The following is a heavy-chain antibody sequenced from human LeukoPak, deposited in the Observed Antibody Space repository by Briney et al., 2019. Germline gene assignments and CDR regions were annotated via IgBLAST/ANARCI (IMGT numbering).Heavy chain of an antibody. CDR3: ACTPRGVIDY. D-gene: IGHD3-10*01. CDR2: IYYSGST. V-gene: IGHV4-39*01. J-gene: IGHJ4*02. CDR1: GGSISSSSYY. Sequence: SETLSLTCTVSGGSISSSSYYWGWIRQPPGKGLEWIGSIYYSGSTYYNPSLKSRVTISVDTSKNQFSLKLSSVTAADTAVYYCACTPRGVIDYWGQGTLVTVSS.